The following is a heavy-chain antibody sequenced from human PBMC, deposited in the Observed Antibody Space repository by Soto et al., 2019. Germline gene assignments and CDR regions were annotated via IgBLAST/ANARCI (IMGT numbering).Heavy chain of an antibody. J-gene: IGHJ4*03. CDR3: TTGSVEGF. CDR2: IKTRDEGETT. CDR1: GFSVSKAW. Sequence: EVQLVESGGGLVKPGGSLRLSCEASGFSVSKAWMNWVRQAPGKGLEWVGRIKTRDEGETTNYAAAVKGRFTVSRDYTTNTLFLEMNSVKTEDTAVYYCTTGSVEGFWGQGTMVTVSS. V-gene: IGHV3-15*07. D-gene: IGHD2-15*01.